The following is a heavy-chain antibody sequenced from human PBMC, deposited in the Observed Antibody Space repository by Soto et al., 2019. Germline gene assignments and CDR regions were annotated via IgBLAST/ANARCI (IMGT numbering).Heavy chain of an antibody. Sequence: SETLSLTCTVSGGSINSGDYYWSWIRQPPGEGLEWIGYIYYTGTIYYNPSLKSRVTISIDTSKNQFFLKLGSVTAADTAVYFCARDGWQGVDVWGQGTTVTVSS. CDR1: GGSINSGDYY. J-gene: IGHJ6*02. D-gene: IGHD2-15*01. V-gene: IGHV4-30-4*01. CDR2: IYYTGTI. CDR3: ARDGWQGVDV.